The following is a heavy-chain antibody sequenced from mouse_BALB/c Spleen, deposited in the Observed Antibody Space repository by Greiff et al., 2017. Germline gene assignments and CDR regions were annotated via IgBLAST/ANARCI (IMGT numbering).Heavy chain of an antibody. V-gene: IGHV1-54*01. J-gene: IGHJ2*01. CDR1: GYAFTNYL. CDR3: ARDGTRGYFDY. Sequence: VQLQESGAELVRPGTSVKVSCKASGYAFTNYLIEWVKQRPGQGLEWIGVINPGSGGTNYNEKFKGKATLTADKSSSTAYMQLSSLTSDDSAVYFCARDGTRGYFDYWGQGTTLTVSS. D-gene: IGHD4-1*01. CDR2: INPGSGGT.